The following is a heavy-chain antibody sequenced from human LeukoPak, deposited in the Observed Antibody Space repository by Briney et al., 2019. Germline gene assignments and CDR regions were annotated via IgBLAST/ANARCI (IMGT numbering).Heavy chain of an antibody. J-gene: IGHJ4*02. CDR3: ARLEYYYDSSGYVDY. CDR2: ISSSSSYI. CDR1: GFTFSSYS. D-gene: IGHD3-22*01. V-gene: IGHV3-21*01. Sequence: GGSLRLSCAASGFTFSSYSMNWVRQAPGKGLEWVSSISSSSSYIYYADSVKGRFTISRDNAKNSLYLQMNSLRAEDAAVYYCARLEYYYDSSGYVDYWGQGTLVTVSS.